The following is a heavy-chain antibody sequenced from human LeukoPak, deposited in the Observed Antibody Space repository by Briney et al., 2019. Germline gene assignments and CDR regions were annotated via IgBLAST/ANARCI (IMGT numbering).Heavy chain of an antibody. V-gene: IGHV1-46*03. J-gene: IGHJ4*02. D-gene: IGHD4-17*01. CDR1: GYTFTSYY. Sequence: ASVKVSCKASGYTFTSYYIHWVRQAPGQGFEWMGIITPRDGTAHYAQRFQGRLTLTGDTSTGTVYMRLSGLISDDTAIYFCARDSPSTVTTPSFDHWGQGTLVTVSS. CDR3: ARDSPSTVTTPSFDH. CDR2: ITPRDGTA.